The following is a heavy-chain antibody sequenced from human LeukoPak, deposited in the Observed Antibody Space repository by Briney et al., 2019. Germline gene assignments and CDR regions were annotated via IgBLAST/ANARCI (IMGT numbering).Heavy chain of an antibody. V-gene: IGHV3-64D*09. CDR1: GFIFSGYA. CDR2: ISNNGGTT. D-gene: IGHD2-2*01. CDR3: VGYCSTTSCLYDY. J-gene: IGHJ4*02. Sequence: GGSLRLSCAASGFIFSGYAMHWVCQAPGKGLECVSHISNNGGTTYYADSVKGRFTISRDNSTNTLYLHMRSLRAEDTAVYYCVGYCSTTSCLYDYWGQRALVTVSS.